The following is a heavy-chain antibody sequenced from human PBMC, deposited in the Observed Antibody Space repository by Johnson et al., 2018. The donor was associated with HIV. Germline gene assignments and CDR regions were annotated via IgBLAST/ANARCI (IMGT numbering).Heavy chain of an antibody. V-gene: IGHV3-30*02. J-gene: IGHJ3*02. CDR1: GFTFNSYA. Sequence: QVQLVESGGGLVQPGGSLRLSCAVSGFTFNSYAMSWVRQAPGKGLEWVAFIRYDGSNKYYADSVKGRFPISRDNSKNTLYLQMNSLRAEDTAVYYCARDRGSSWPYDAFDIWGQGTMVTVSS. D-gene: IGHD6-13*01. CDR3: ARDRGSSWPYDAFDI. CDR2: IRYDGSNK.